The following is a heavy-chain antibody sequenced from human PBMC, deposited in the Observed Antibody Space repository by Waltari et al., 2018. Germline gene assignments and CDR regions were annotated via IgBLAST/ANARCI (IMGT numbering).Heavy chain of an antibody. J-gene: IGHJ4*02. V-gene: IGHV4-39*01. D-gene: IGHD5-12*01. CDR1: GDSISSSNYY. CDR3: ARSSAGMPRWLGDY. Sequence: QLQLQESGPGLVKPSETLSLSCSVSGDSISSSNYYWGWIRQPPGKGLEWIASVYYSGPTYSTPSLNSRVTISADTSRNQFYLRLTSVTATDTAVYYCARSSAGMPRWLGDYWGQGILVTVSS. CDR2: VYYSGPT.